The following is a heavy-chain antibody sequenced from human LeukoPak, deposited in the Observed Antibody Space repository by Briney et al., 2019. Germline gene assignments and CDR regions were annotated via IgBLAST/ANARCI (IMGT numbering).Heavy chain of an antibody. D-gene: IGHD6-19*01. CDR2: INAGNGNT. Sequence: GASVKVSCKASGYTFTSYAMHWVRQAPGQRLEWMGWINAGNGNTKYSQKFQGRVTMTRDTSISTAYMELSRLRSDDTAVYYCARTPVARRDWFDPWGQGTLVTVSS. CDR3: ARTPVARRDWFDP. CDR1: GYTFTSYA. J-gene: IGHJ5*02. V-gene: IGHV1-3*01.